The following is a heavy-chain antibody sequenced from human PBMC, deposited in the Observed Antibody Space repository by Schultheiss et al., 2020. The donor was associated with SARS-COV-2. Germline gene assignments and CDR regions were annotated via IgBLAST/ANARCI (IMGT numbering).Heavy chain of an antibody. J-gene: IGHJ6*02. D-gene: IGHD5-18*01. CDR2: IYYSGST. CDR3: ARVNGYSYGQYYYYGMDV. V-gene: IGHV4-31*02. Sequence: SETLSLTCTVSGCSFSSSSYYWSWLRQPPGKGLGWIGYIYYSGSTYYNPSLKSRVTISVDKSKNQFSLKLSSVNAADTAVYYCARVNGYSYGQYYYYGMDVWGQGTTVTVSS. CDR1: GCSFSSSSYY.